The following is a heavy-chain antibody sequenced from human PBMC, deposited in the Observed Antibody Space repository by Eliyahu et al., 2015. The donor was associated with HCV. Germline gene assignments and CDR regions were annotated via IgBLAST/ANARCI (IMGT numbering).Heavy chain of an antibody. V-gene: IGHV3-74*01. Sequence: EVQLVESGGGLVQPGGSLRLSCAASGFTSSSYWMPWXRQAPGKGLVWVSRINSDGSSTSYADSVKGRFTISRDNAKNTLYLQMNSLRAEDTAVYYCARESIVVVPAAAGGDWYFDLWGRGTLVTVSS. J-gene: IGHJ2*01. CDR2: INSDGSST. D-gene: IGHD2-2*01. CDR1: GFTSSSYW. CDR3: ARESIVVVPAAAGGDWYFDL.